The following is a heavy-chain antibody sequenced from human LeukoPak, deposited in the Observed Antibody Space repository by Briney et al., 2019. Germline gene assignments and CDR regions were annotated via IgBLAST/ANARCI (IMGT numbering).Heavy chain of an antibody. Sequence: VASVKVSCKASGYTFTSYGISWVRQAPGQGLEWMGWISAYNGNTNYAQKLQGRVTMTTDTSTSTAYMELRSLRSDDTAVYYCARELGYSSGWNYYYGMDVWGQGTTVTVSS. V-gene: IGHV1-18*01. D-gene: IGHD6-19*01. CDR2: ISAYNGNT. J-gene: IGHJ6*02. CDR1: GYTFTSYG. CDR3: ARELGYSSGWNYYYGMDV.